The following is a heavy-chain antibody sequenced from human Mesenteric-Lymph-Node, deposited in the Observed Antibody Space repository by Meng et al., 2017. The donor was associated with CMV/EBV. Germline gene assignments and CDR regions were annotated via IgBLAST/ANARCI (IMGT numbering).Heavy chain of an antibody. V-gene: IGHV1-18*01. CDR1: GYIFTNYG. Sequence: ASVKVSCKATGYIFTNYGITWVRQAPGQGLERMGWISGNNGNTHYPQKVQGRVTVTTDTTTSTAYMELRSLRSDDTAVYYCAREVTYRSGFANYGGMDVWGQGTTVTVSS. J-gene: IGHJ6*02. CDR3: AREVTYRSGFANYGGMDV. CDR2: ISGNNGNT. D-gene: IGHD3-22*01.